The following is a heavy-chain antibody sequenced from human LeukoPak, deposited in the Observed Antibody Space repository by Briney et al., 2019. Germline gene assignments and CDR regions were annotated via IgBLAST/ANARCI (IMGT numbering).Heavy chain of an antibody. Sequence: GASVKVSCKASGYTFTSYDINWVRQATGQGLEWMGWMNPNSANTGYAQKFQGRVTITRDTSKSTAYMELSSLRSGETAVYYCARTLPGGVVDYWGQGTLVTVSS. D-gene: IGHD1-14*01. CDR2: MNPNSANT. V-gene: IGHV1-8*03. CDR1: GYTFTSYD. J-gene: IGHJ4*02. CDR3: ARTLPGGVVDY.